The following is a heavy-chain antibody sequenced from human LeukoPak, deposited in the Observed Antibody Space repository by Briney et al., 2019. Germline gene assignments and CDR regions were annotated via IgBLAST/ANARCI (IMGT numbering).Heavy chain of an antibody. CDR1: GGSISSGSYH. Sequence: TLSLTCTVSGGSISSGSYHWSWIRQPAGKGLEWIGRMYTSGSTNYNPSLKSRVTISVNTSKNQFSLKLSSVTAADTAVYYCAWQGTYDSSGDDAFDIWGQGTMVTVSS. V-gene: IGHV4-61*02. CDR3: AWQGTYDSSGDDAFDI. J-gene: IGHJ3*02. D-gene: IGHD3-22*01. CDR2: MYTSGST.